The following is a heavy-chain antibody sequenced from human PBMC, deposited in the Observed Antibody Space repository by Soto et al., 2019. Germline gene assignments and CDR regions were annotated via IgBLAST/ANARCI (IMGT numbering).Heavy chain of an antibody. Sequence: EVQVVESGGGLVQPGGSLRLSCAASGFTFSSNSMNWVRQAPGKGLEGISYISSSSSTIYADSVKGRFTTSRDNAKNSLYLQMNSLRDEDTAVYYCARVIWSGHLTSDLWGQGTLVTFSS. V-gene: IGHV3-48*02. CDR3: ARVIWSGHLTSDL. J-gene: IGHJ5*02. D-gene: IGHD3-3*01. CDR1: GFTFSSNS. CDR2: ISSSSSTI.